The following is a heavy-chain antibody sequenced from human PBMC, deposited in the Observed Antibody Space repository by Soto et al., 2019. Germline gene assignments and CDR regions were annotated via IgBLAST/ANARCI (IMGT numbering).Heavy chain of an antibody. CDR3: AKERLGRGIDY. D-gene: IGHD6-6*01. Sequence: EVLLLDSGGGLVQPGGSLRLSCAASGFTFSNYAMTWVRQAPGKGPEWISTVNNGGGGTYYADSVKGRFTISRDNYKNTLYLQVSSLRAEDTDVYYCAKERLGRGIDYWGQGILVTVSS. CDR2: VNNGGGGT. V-gene: IGHV3-23*01. CDR1: GFTFSNYA. J-gene: IGHJ4*02.